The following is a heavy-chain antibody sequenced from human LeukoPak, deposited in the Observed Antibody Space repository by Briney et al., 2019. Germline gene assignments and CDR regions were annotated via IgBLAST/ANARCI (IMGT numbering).Heavy chain of an antibody. CDR3: ANPTSVYPLWFREYNIGPFLY. Sequence: GGSLRLSCAASGFTFSSYAMSWVRQAPGKGLEWVSAISGSGGSTYYADSVKGRFTISRDNSKNTLYLQMNSLRAEDTAVYYCANPTSVYPLWFREYNIGPFLYWGQGTLVTVSS. CDR2: ISGSGGST. D-gene: IGHD3-10*01. J-gene: IGHJ4*02. CDR1: GFTFSSYA. V-gene: IGHV3-23*01.